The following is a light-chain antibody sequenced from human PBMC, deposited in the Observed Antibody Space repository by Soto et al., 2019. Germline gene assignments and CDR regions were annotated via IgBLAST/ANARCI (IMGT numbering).Light chain of an antibody. Sequence: QSALTQPASVSGSPGQSITMSCTGTSSDVGRYNYVSWYQQHPGKAPKLMIYDVTTRPSGVSNRFSGSKSGNTASLTISGLQAEDEGDYYCNSYTTTTTQVFGTGTKVTVL. V-gene: IGLV2-14*01. CDR2: DVT. CDR3: NSYTTTTTQV. CDR1: SSDVGRYNY. J-gene: IGLJ1*01.